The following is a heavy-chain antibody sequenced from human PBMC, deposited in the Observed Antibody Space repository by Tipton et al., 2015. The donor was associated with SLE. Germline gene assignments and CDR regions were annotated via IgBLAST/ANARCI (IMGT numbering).Heavy chain of an antibody. CDR2: INHSGST. CDR1: FSSYG. Sequence: FSSYGMHWVRQPPGKGLEWIGEINHSGSTNYNPSLKSRVTISVDTSKNQFSLKLNSVTAADTAVYYCARHGGYWGQGTLVTVSS. D-gene: IGHD3-3*01. J-gene: IGHJ4*02. V-gene: IGHV4-34*01. CDR3: ARHGGY.